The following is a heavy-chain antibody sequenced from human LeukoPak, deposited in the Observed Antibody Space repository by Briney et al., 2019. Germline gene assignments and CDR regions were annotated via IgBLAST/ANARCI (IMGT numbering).Heavy chain of an antibody. Sequence: GGSLRLSCAASGFTFSSYGMHWVRQAPGKGLEWVAVIWYDGSNKYYADSVKGRFTISRDNSKNTLYLQMNSLRAEDTAVYYCARAGAKYSSSWYYFDYWGQGTLVTVSS. CDR2: IWYDGSNK. CDR3: ARAGAKYSSSWYYFDY. V-gene: IGHV3-33*01. J-gene: IGHJ4*02. D-gene: IGHD6-13*01. CDR1: GFTFSSYG.